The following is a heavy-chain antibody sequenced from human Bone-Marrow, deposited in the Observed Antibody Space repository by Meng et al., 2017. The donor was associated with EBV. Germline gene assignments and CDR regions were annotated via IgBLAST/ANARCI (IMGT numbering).Heavy chain of an antibody. CDR2: ISSGSTTI. CDR1: GFTFSDYY. Sequence: QVQLVESGGGLVKPGEPLRLSCAASGFTFSDYYMSWIRQAPGKGLEWVSFISSGSTTIYYAESVKGRFTISRDNAKSSLYLQMNSLRAEDTALYYCATVRDPTYYFDFWGQGTLVTVSS. D-gene: IGHD4-17*01. V-gene: IGHV3-11*01. CDR3: ATVRDPTYYFDF. J-gene: IGHJ4*02.